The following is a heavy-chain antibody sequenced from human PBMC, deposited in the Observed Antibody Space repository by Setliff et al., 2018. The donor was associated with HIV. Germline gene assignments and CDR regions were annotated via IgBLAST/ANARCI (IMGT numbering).Heavy chain of an antibody. CDR1: GATFSNSA. Sequence: SVKVSCKASGATFSNSALTWVRQAPGQGLEWMGGSIPLFKTVNYAQKFQGRLTITTDELMTTAYMELTSLRSEDTAVYYCASGSGYCRNGVCYIGVHKNPDKYYFDYWGQGTLVTVSS. D-gene: IGHD2-8*01. CDR2: SIPLFKTV. V-gene: IGHV1-69*05. CDR3: ASGSGYCRNGVCYIGVHKNPDKYYFDY. J-gene: IGHJ4*02.